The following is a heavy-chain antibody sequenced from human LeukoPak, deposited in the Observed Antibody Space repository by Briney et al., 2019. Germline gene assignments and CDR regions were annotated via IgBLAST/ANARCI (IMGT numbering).Heavy chain of an antibody. J-gene: IGHJ4*02. V-gene: IGHV1-69*13. CDR3: AKERGVATPGLSDS. D-gene: IGHD5-12*01. Sequence: GASVKVSCKASVGTFSNFAFTWVRQAPGQGLEWMGGIIPIFRTAHYAQNLQGRVTMTADDSTSTAYMELSSLRSDDTAVYYCAKERGVATPGLSDSWGQGTLVIVSS. CDR2: IIPIFRTA. CDR1: VGTFSNFA.